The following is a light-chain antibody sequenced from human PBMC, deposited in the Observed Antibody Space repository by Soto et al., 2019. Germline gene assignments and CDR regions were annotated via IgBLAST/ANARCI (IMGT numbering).Light chain of an antibody. J-gene: IGLJ3*02. V-gene: IGLV1-44*01. CDR2: SNN. Sequence: QSVLTQPPSASGTPGQRVTISCSGSSSNIGSNAVSWCQQLPGTAPKLLISSNNQRPSGVPDRFSGSKSGTSASLAISGLQSEDEADYFCAAWDASLNGWVFGGGTKLTVL. CDR1: SSNIGSNA. CDR3: AAWDASLNGWV.